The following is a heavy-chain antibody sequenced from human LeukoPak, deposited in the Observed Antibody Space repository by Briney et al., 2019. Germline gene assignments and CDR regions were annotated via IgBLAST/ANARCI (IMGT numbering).Heavy chain of an antibody. CDR2: IKSKTDGGTT. D-gene: IGHD3-22*01. CDR1: GFTFSNAW. V-gene: IGHV3-15*01. CDR3: TTDHAMIVVANDAFDI. J-gene: IGHJ3*02. Sequence: PGGSLRLSCAASGFTFSNAWMSWVRQAPGKGLEWVGRIKSKTDGGTTDYAAPVKGRFTISRDDSKNTLYLQMNSLKTEDTAVYYRTTDHAMIVVANDAFDIWGQGTMVTVSS.